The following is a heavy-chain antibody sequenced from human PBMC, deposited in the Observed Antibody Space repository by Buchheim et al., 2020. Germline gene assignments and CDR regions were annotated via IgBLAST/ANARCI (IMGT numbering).Heavy chain of an antibody. D-gene: IGHD3-10*01. V-gene: IGHV3-30-3*01. CDR3: ARDKFDYYGSGSYSGRADS. J-gene: IGHJ5*01. Sequence: QVQLVESGGGVVQPGRSLRLSCAASGFTFSSYAMHWVRQAPGKGLEWVAVISYDGSNKYYADSVKGRFTISRDNAKNSLYLQMNSLRAEDTAVYYCARDKFDYYGSGSYSGRADSWGQGTL. CDR1: GFTFSSYA. CDR2: ISYDGSNK.